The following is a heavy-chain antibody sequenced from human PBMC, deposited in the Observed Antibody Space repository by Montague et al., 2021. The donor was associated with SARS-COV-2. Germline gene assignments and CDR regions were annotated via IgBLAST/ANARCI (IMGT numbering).Heavy chain of an antibody. J-gene: IGHJ4*02. CDR3: ARSNLHDYADY. CDR2: INPDGGAT. Sequence: SLRLSCAASGFTFSTYWMYWIRQVPGKGLAWVSRINPDGGATTYADSVKGRFTISRDNSKNILYLQMNSLRGEDTAVYYCARSNLHDYADYWGRGNLVTVSS. V-gene: IGHV3-74*01. CDR1: GFTFSTYW. D-gene: IGHD4/OR15-4a*01.